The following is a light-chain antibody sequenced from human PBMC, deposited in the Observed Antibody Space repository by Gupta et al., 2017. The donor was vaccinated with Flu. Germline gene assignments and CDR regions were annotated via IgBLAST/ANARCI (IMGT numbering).Light chain of an antibody. Sequence: IVLTPSPCPLSVSPWERATLSCRASQRVSSSYLAWYQQKPGQAPRLLIYGASSRATGIPDKFSGSGSGTDFTLTISSLEAEDVAVYYCQQYGSAPRTFGRGTKVEIK. CDR3: QQYGSAPRT. J-gene: IGKJ4*01. CDR2: GAS. CDR1: QRVSSSY. V-gene: IGKV3-20*01.